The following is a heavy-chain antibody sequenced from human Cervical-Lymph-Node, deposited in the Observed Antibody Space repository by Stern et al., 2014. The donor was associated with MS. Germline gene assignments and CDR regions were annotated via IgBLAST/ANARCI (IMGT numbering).Heavy chain of an antibody. J-gene: IGHJ3*02. CDR1: GFTFTSSA. CDR2: IVVGSGNT. D-gene: IGHD3-22*01. CDR3: AAEPMYYSDSVGAFDI. V-gene: IGHV1-58*01. Sequence: MQLVQSGPEVKKPGTSVKVSCKASGFTFTSSAVQWVRQARGQRLEWIGWIVVGSGNTHYEQKFQERVTITRDTSTSHIYMELSSLRSEDTAVYYCAAEPMYYSDSVGAFDIWGQGTMVTVSS.